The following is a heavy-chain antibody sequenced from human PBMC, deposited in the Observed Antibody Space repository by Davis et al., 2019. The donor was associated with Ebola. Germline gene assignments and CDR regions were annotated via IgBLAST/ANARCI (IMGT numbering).Heavy chain of an antibody. CDR3: ARGYCSGGSCYSHYYYYYYMDV. J-gene: IGHJ6*03. D-gene: IGHD2-15*01. Sequence: SVKVSCKASGGTFSSYAISWVRQAPGQGLEWMGGIIPIFGTANYAQKFQGRVTITADESTSTAYMELSSLRSEDTAVYYCARGYCSGGSCYSHYYYYYYMDVWGKGTTVTVSS. V-gene: IGHV1-69*13. CDR2: IIPIFGTA. CDR1: GGTFSSYA.